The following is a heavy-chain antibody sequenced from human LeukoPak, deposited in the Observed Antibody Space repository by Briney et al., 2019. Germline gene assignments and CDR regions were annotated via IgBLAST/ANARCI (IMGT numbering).Heavy chain of an antibody. D-gene: IGHD3-10*01. CDR1: GGTFRSAA. Sequence: ASVKVSCKASGGTFRSAAMSWVRQAPGLGLEWVGHIILMFGTTTYAQKFQGRVTITADESTRTVHMELNSLTSDDTAIYYCTRDEHKGSATFNYWGQGTLVIVSS. CDR3: TRDEHKGSATFNY. CDR2: IILMFGTT. J-gene: IGHJ4*02. V-gene: IGHV1-69*13.